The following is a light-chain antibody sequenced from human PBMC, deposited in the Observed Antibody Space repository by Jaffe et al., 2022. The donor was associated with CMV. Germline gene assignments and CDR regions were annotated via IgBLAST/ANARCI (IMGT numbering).Light chain of an antibody. J-gene: IGLJ3*02. CDR1: SSDVGGYNY. CDR2: DVT. CDR3: CSYAGTYTEV. V-gene: IGLV2-11*01. Sequence: QSALTQPRSVSGSPGQSVTISCIGTSSDVGGYNYVSWYQQHPGKAPKLMIYDVTKRPSGVPDRFSGSKSANTASLTISGLQAEDEADYYCCSYAGTYTEVFGGGTKLTVL.